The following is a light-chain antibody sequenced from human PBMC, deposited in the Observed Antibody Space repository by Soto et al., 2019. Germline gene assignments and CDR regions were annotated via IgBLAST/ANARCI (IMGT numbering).Light chain of an antibody. J-gene: IGKJ1*01. CDR3: QQSYDTPPT. CDR2: DAS. Sequence: DIQMNQSPSTLSASVGDRVTITCRASQSISSWLAWYQQKPGKAPKLLIYDASSLESGVPSRFSGSGSGTELTLTISSLQPDDFATYYCQQSYDTPPTFGQGTKVDIK. CDR1: QSISSW. V-gene: IGKV1-5*01.